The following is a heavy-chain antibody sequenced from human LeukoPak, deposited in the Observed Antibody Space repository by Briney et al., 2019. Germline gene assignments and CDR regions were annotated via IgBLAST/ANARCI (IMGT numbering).Heavy chain of an antibody. V-gene: IGHV4-4*07. CDR1: GGSISSYY. D-gene: IGHD3/OR15-3a*01. CDR3: ARGGLGPYYYYYYYMDV. CDR2: IYTSGST. Sequence: PSETLSLTCTVSGGSISSYYWSWIRQPAGKGLEWIGRIYTSGSTNYNPSLKSRVTMSVDTSKNQFSLKLSSVTAADTAVYYCARGGLGPYYYYYYYMDVWGKGTTVTVSS. J-gene: IGHJ6*03.